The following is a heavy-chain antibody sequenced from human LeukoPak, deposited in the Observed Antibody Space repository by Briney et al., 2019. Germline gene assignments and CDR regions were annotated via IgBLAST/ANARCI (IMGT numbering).Heavy chain of an antibody. J-gene: IGHJ4*02. CDR1: GFTLSSYW. V-gene: IGHV3-7*03. CDR2: IKQDGSEK. D-gene: IGHD2-2*01. Sequence: GGSLRLSCAASGFTLSSYWMSWVRQAPGKELEWVANIKQDGSEKYYVDSVKGRFTISRDNAKNSLYLQMNSLRAEDTAVYYCARVRGCSSTICHYFDYWGQGTLVTVSS. CDR3: ARVRGCSSTICHYFDY.